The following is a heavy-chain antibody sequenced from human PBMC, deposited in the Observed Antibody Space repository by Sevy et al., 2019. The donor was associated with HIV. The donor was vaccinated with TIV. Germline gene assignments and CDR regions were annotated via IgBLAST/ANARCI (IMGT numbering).Heavy chain of an antibody. CDR1: GGSISSYY. Sequence: SETLSLTCTVSGGSISSYYWSWIRQPPGKGLEWIGYIYYSGSTNYNPSLKSRVTISVDTSKNQFSLKLSSVTAADTAVYYCARRGIMPWETLDIWGQGTMVTVSS. J-gene: IGHJ3*02. CDR2: IYYSGST. D-gene: IGHD3-16*01. CDR3: ARRGIMPWETLDI. V-gene: IGHV4-59*12.